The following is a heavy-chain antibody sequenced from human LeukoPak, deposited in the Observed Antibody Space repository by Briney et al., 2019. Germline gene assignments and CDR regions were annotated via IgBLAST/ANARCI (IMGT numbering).Heavy chain of an antibody. D-gene: IGHD1-1*01. V-gene: IGHV4-30-4*08. Sequence: SETLSLTCTVSGGSISSGDNYWSWIRQPPGKGLEWIGYIYYSGSTYYNPSLKSRVSISVYTSKNQFSLKLSSVPAADTAVYYCARGLRVRASDFDIWGQGTMVTVSS. CDR3: ARGLRVRASDFDI. CDR2: IYYSGST. CDR1: GGSISSGDNY. J-gene: IGHJ3*02.